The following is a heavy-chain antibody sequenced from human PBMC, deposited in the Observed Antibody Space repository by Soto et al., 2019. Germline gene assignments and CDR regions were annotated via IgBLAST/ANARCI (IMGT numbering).Heavy chain of an antibody. D-gene: IGHD1-7*01. Sequence: EVQLAESGGGMVQPGGSLRLSCVASGFTFSSYDMHWVRQAPGKGLEYVSSISSNGGTTYYGNSVKGRLTISRDNSKNTLYLQMGSMRAEDMAVYYCVRRVSGNYDYWGQGTRVPVSS. CDR3: VRRVSGNYDY. CDR2: ISSNGGTT. CDR1: GFTFSSYD. V-gene: IGHV3-64*01. J-gene: IGHJ4*02.